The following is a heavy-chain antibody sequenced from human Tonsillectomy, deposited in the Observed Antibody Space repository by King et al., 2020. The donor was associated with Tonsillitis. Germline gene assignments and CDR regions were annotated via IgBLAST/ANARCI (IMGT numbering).Heavy chain of an antibody. J-gene: IGHJ4*02. Sequence: VQLVESGGGLVQPGGSLRLSCAGSGFTFSGYYMDWVRQAPGKGLEWVGVSRNEAKKYTTEHAASVKGRFTISRDDSKRSVYLQMNSLSAEDTAVYYCVRGGYXNXWNPDYWGQGTLVTVSS. CDR1: GFTFSGYY. V-gene: IGHV3-72*01. D-gene: IGHD1-1*01. CDR2: SRNEAKKYTT. CDR3: VRGGYXNXWNPDY.